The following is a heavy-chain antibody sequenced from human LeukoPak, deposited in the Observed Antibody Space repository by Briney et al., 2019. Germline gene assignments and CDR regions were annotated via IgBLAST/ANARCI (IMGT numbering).Heavy chain of an antibody. D-gene: IGHD2-2*01. CDR3: ARDRGYCSSTSCYLFDY. CDR2: ISSSSSYI. Sequence: GGSPRLSCAASGFTFSSYSMNWVRQAPGKGLEWVSSISSSSSYIYYADSVKGRFTISRDNAKNSLYLQMNSLRAEDTAVYYCARDRGYCSSTSCYLFDYWGQGTLVTVSS. V-gene: IGHV3-21*01. J-gene: IGHJ4*02. CDR1: GFTFSSYS.